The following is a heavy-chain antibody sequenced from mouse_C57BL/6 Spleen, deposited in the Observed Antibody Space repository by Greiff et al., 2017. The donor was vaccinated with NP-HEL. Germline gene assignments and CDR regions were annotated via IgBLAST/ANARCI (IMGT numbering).Heavy chain of an antibody. V-gene: IGHV14-4*01. CDR2: IDPENGDT. CDR1: GFNIKDDY. CDR3: TTDYYGSSYGPWFAY. J-gene: IGHJ3*01. Sequence: EVQLQQSGAELVRPGASVKLSCTASGFNIKDDYMHWVKQRPEQGLEWIGWIDPENGDTEYASKFQGKATITADTSSNTAYLQLSSLTSEDTAVYYCTTDYYGSSYGPWFAYWGQGTLVTVSA. D-gene: IGHD1-1*01.